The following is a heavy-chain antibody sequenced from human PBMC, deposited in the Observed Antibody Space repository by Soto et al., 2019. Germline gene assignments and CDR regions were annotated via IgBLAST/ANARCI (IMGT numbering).Heavy chain of an antibody. V-gene: IGHV5-51*01. Sequence: GESLKISCKGSGYSFTSYWIGWVRQMPGKGLEWMGIIYPGDSDTRYSPSFQGQVTIPAAKSISTAYLQWSSLKASDTAMYYWARQNNGPYSYEPHYYYYYGMDVWGQGTTVTVSS. CDR2: IYPGDSDT. J-gene: IGHJ6*02. CDR1: GYSFTSYW. D-gene: IGHD5-18*01. CDR3: ARQNNGPYSYEPHYYYYYGMDV.